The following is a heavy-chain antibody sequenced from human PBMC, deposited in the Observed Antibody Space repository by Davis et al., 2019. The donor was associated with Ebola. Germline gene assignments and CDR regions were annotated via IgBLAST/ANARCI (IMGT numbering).Heavy chain of an antibody. Sequence: PGGSLRLSCTVSGGSISSYYWSWIRQPPGKGLEWIGYIYYSGSTYYNPSLKSRVTISVDTSKNQFSLKLSSVTAADTAVYYCARESGNGYNPWDYWGQGTLVTVSS. CDR3: ARESGNGYNPWDY. D-gene: IGHD5-24*01. CDR2: IYYSGST. J-gene: IGHJ4*02. V-gene: IGHV4-59*12. CDR1: GGSISSYY.